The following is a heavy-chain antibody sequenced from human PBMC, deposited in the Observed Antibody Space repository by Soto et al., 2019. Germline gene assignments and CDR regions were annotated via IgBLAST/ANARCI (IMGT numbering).Heavy chain of an antibody. CDR3: ARDRYDILTANYYYGMDV. V-gene: IGHV1-18*01. Sequence: WASVKVSCKASGYTFTSYGISWVRQAPGQGLEWMGWISAYNGNTNYAQKLQGRVTMTTDTSTSTAYMELRSLRSDDTAVYYCARDRYDILTANYYYGMDVWGQGTTVTVSS. CDR2: ISAYNGNT. CDR1: GYTFTSYG. D-gene: IGHD3-9*01. J-gene: IGHJ6*02.